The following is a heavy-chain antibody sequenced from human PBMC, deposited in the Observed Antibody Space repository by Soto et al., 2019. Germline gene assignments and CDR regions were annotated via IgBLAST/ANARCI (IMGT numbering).Heavy chain of an antibody. Sequence: PGGSLRLSRAASGFMFSDYEMNWVRQAPGKGLEWVSSISSSSSYIYYADSVKGRFTISRDNAKNSLYLQMNSLRAEDTAVYYCARDRYSYGVDYWGQGTLVTVSS. V-gene: IGHV3-21*01. CDR3: ARDRYSYGVDY. CDR1: GFMFSDYE. J-gene: IGHJ4*02. D-gene: IGHD5-18*01. CDR2: ISSSSSYI.